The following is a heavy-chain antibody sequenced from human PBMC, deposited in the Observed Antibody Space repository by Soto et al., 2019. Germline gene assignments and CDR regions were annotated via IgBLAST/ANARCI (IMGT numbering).Heavy chain of an antibody. CDR2: ITTFNGNT. D-gene: IGHD3-22*01. V-gene: IGHV1-18*01. Sequence: ASVKVSCKASGYSFPSHGIGWMRQAPGQGLEWMGWITTFNGNTNYAKKFQERVTMTADTSTSTVYMELRSLRYDDTAAYFCATLPPYYFDTSGYFLEDWGQGTLVTVSS. CDR1: GYSFPSHG. CDR3: ATLPPYYFDTSGYFLED. J-gene: IGHJ4*02.